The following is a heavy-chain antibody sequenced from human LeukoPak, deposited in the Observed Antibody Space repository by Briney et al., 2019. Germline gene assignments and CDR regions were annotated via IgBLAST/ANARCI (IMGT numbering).Heavy chain of an antibody. CDR1: GFTFSNGW. CDR3: TSNLYCSTSSCYTLDN. J-gene: IGHJ4*02. D-gene: IGHD2-2*02. Sequence: GGSLRLSCAASGFTFSNGWMRWVRQAPGQGLEGVGRIKSKSERGTTDYAAPVKGRFTSSRDGSTNTVYLHMNSLKTEDTAVYFCTSNLYCSTSSCYTLDNWGQGTLVAVSP. CDR2: IKSKSERGTT. V-gene: IGHV3-15*01.